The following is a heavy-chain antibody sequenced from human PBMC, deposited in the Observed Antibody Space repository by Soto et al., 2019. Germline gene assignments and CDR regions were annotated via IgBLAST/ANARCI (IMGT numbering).Heavy chain of an antibody. V-gene: IGHV3-48*02. D-gene: IGHD6-19*01. J-gene: IGHJ6*02. CDR2: ISSSSSTI. CDR1: GFTFSSYN. CDR3: ARVSLARSGWYLRYGMDV. Sequence: EVQLVESGEGLVQPGGSLRLSCAASGFTFSSYNMNWVRQAPGKGLEWVSFISSSSSTIYYADSVKGRFTISRDNAKNSLYLQMNSLRDEDTALYYCARVSLARSGWYLRYGMDVWGQGTTVTVSS.